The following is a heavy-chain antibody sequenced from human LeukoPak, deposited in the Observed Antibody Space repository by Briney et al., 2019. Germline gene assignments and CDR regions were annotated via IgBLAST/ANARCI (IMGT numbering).Heavy chain of an antibody. CDR3: ARDLRYSSSWYRVFDY. V-gene: IGHV1-18*01. J-gene: IGHJ4*02. D-gene: IGHD6-13*01. Sequence: ASVNVSCKASGYTFTSYGISWVRQAPGQGLEWMGWISAYNGNTNYAQKLQGRVTMTTDTSTSTAYMELRSLRSDDTAVYYCARDLRYSSSWYRVFDYWGQGTLVTVSS. CDR2: ISAYNGNT. CDR1: GYTFTSYG.